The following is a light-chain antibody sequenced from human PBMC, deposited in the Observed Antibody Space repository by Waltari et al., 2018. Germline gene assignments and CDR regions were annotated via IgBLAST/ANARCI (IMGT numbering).Light chain of an antibody. V-gene: IGLV1-40*01. CDR3: QSYDANLSGWV. CDR2: RNQ. CDR1: SSNIGAVSY. Sequence: QSVLTQPPSLSGAPGQRVTISCTGSSSNIGAVSYVQWYQQIPGTAPKVLIYRNQKRPSGVPDRFSGSKSGTSASLAITGLQAEDEADYYCQSYDANLSGWVFGGGTKVTV. J-gene: IGLJ3*02.